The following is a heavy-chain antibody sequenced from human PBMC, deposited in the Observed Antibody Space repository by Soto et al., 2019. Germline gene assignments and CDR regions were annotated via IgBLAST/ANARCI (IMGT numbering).Heavy chain of an antibody. CDR3: TRSASGLYGSSYGGGPYGMDV. CDR2: IRSKAYGGTT. Sequence: GGSLILSCTASGFTFVDYAMSWFRQAPGKGLEWVGFIRSKAYGGTTEYAASVKGRFTISRDDSKSIAYLQMNSLKTEDTAVYYCTRSASGLYGSSYGGGPYGMDVWGQGTTVTVSS. J-gene: IGHJ6*02. D-gene: IGHD5-18*01. CDR1: GFTFVDYA. V-gene: IGHV3-49*03.